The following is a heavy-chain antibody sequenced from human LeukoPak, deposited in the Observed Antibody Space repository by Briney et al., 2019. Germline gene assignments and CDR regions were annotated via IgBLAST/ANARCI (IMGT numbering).Heavy chain of an antibody. CDR1: GFTFSSYG. CDR2: ISYDGSNK. J-gene: IGHJ4*02. Sequence: GGSLRLSCAASGFTFSSYGMHWVRQAPGKGLEWVAVISYDGSNKYYADSVKGRFTISRDNSKNTLYLQMNSLRAEDTAVYYCARERGYLAGYFDYWGQGTLVTVSS. CDR3: ARERGYLAGYFDY. D-gene: IGHD5-18*01. V-gene: IGHV3-30*03.